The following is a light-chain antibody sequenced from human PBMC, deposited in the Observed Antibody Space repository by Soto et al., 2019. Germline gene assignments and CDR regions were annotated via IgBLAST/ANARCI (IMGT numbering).Light chain of an antibody. CDR1: QSVSNN. V-gene: IGKV3-15*01. Sequence: EIVMTQSPATLFVSPGERATLSCRASQSVSNNLAWYQQKLGQDPRLLIYGASARATGIPARFSGSGSETEFTLTISSLQSEDFAVYYCQQYQSWPLTFGGGTKVEIK. J-gene: IGKJ4*01. CDR2: GAS. CDR3: QQYQSWPLT.